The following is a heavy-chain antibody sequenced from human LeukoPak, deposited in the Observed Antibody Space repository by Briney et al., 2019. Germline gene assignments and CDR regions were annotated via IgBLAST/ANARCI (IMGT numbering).Heavy chain of an antibody. V-gene: IGHV4-59*01. J-gene: IGHJ4*02. Sequence: PSETLSLTCTVSGGSISSSYWRWFRQPPGKGLEWIAYIYYSGSTNYNPSLKSRVTISVDTSRTQFSLKLTSVTAADTAVYFCAGVGGSYASRLDSWSQGSLVTVSS. CDR3: AGVGGSYASRLDS. CDR2: IYYSGST. CDR1: GGSISSSY. D-gene: IGHD1-26*01.